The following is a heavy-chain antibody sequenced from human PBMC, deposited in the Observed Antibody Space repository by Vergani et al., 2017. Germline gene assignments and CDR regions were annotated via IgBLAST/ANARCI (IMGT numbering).Heavy chain of an antibody. D-gene: IGHD3-10*01. Sequence: QVQLVESGGGVVQPGRSLRLSCAASGFTFSSYGMHWVRQAPGKGLEWVAVISYDGSNKYYADSVKGRFTISRDNSKNTLYLQMNSLRDEDTAVYYCARVFGSGTAGMDVWGQGTTVTVSS. CDR2: ISYDGSNK. CDR1: GFTFSSYG. J-gene: IGHJ6*02. V-gene: IGHV3-30*03. CDR3: ARVFGSGTAGMDV.